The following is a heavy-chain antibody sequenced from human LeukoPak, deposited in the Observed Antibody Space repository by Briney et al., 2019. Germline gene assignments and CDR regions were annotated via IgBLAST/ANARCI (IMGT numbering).Heavy chain of an antibody. Sequence: QPGRSLRLSCAASGFTFDDYAMHWVRQAPGKGLDWVSGISWNSGSIGYADSVKGRFTISRDNGKNSLYLQMNSLRAEDTALYHCAKDMDSYVEMAAADWGQGTLVTVSS. V-gene: IGHV3-9*01. CDR3: AKDMDSYVEMAAAD. CDR2: ISWNSGSI. CDR1: GFTFDDYA. D-gene: IGHD5-24*01. J-gene: IGHJ4*02.